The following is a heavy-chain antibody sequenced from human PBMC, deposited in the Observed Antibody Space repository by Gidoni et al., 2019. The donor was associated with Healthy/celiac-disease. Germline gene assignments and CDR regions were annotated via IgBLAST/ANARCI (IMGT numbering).Heavy chain of an antibody. CDR3: ARLFGVVITNNWLDP. J-gene: IGHJ5*02. V-gene: IGHV4-39*01. CDR2: IYYSGST. D-gene: IGHD3-3*01. Sequence: QLQLQDSGPGLVKPSETLSLTCTVSGGSISSSSYYWGWIRQPPGRIYGLEWIGSIYYSGSTYYNPSLKSRVTISVDTSKNQFSLKLSSVTAADTAVYYCARLFGVVITNNWLDPWGQGTLVTVSS. CDR1: GGSISSSSYY.